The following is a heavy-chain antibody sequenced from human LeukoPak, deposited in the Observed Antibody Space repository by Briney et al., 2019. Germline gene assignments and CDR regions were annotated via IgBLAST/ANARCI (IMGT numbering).Heavy chain of an antibody. J-gene: IGHJ6*02. CDR2: IISDGSST. CDR1: GFTFSSHW. CDR3: ARDSRYNIEV. Sequence: GGSLRLSCAASGFTFSSHWMHWVRQAPGKGLVWVSRIISDGSSTSYADSVKGRFTMSRDNAKNTLYLQMNSLRAEDTAVYYCARDSRYNIEVWGQGTTVTVSS. V-gene: IGHV3-74*01. D-gene: IGHD5-24*01.